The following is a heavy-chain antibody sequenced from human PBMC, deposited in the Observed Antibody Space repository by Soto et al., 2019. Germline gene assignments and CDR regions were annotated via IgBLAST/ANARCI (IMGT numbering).Heavy chain of an antibody. CDR3: AKDPPGSSGWYYYYGMDV. J-gene: IGHJ6*02. V-gene: IGHV3-23*01. CDR2: ISGSGGST. D-gene: IGHD6-19*01. CDR1: GFTFSSYA. Sequence: EVQLLESGGGLVQPGGSLRLSCAASGFTFSSYAMSCVRQAPGKGLEWVSAISGSGGSTYYADSVKGRFTISRDNSKNTLYLQMISLRAEDTAVYYCAKDPPGSSGWYYYYGMDVWGQGTTVTVSS.